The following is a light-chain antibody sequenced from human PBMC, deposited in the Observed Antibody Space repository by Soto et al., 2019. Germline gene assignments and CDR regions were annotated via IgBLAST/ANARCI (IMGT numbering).Light chain of an antibody. Sequence: EIVLTQSPGTLSLFPGERATLSCRASQSLITRYLAWYQQKPGQAPRLIIYVASSRATGIPDRFSGSGSGTDFTLTISRLEPQEFAGYSWQQDGTSPTFGKGTRLEIK. J-gene: IGKJ5*01. CDR2: VAS. CDR1: QSLITRY. V-gene: IGKV3-20*01. CDR3: QQDGTSPT.